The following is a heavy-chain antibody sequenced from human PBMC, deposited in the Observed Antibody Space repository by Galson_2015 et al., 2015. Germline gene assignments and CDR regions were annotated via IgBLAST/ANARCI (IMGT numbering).Heavy chain of an antibody. Sequence: SVKVSCKASGYTSTSYAMHWVRQAPGQRLEWMGWINAGNGNTKYSQKSQGRVTITRDTSASTAYMELSSLRSEDTAVYYCARGPYSSSRYYFDYWGQGTLITVSS. CDR1: GYTSTSYA. CDR3: ARGPYSSSRYYFDY. J-gene: IGHJ4*02. CDR2: INAGNGNT. D-gene: IGHD6-13*01. V-gene: IGHV1-3*01.